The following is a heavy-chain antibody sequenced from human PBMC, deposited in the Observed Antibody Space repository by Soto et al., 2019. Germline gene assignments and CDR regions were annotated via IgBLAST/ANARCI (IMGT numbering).Heavy chain of an antibody. D-gene: IGHD2-15*01. J-gene: IGHJ6*02. CDR3: ARGGGYCSGGSCYWYYSSYGMDV. CDR2: IYYSGST. V-gene: IGHV4-59*01. Sequence: SETLSLTCTFSVVSISSYYWSWIRHPPGKGLEWIGYIYYSGSTNYNPSLKSRVTISVDTSKNQFSLKLSSVTAADTAVYYCARGGGYCSGGSCYWYYSSYGMDVWGQGTTVTVSS. CDR1: VVSISSYY.